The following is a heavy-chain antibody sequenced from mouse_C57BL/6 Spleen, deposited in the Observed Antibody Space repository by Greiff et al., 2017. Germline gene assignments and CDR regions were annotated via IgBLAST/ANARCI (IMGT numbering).Heavy chain of an antibody. Sequence: VQLVESGAELAKPGASVKLSCKASGYTFTSYWMHWVKQRPGQGLEWIGYINPSSGYTKYNQKFKDKATVTAAQSSSTAYMQLSSLTYEDAAVYYCSRSKNYCDSSSRDYWGQGTLVTVSA. D-gene: IGHD1-1*01. CDR3: SRSKNYCDSSSRDY. V-gene: IGHV1-7*01. J-gene: IGHJ3*01. CDR1: GYTFTSYW. CDR2: INPSSGYT.